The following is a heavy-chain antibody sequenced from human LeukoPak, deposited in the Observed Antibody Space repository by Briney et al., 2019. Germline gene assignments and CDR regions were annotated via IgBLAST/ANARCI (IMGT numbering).Heavy chain of an antibody. V-gene: IGHV1-8*01. Sequence: GASVKVSCKASGYTFTSYDINWVRQATGQGLEWMGWMIPNSGNTGYAQKFQGRVTMTRNTSISTAYMELSSLRSEDTAVYYCASHYDIGQNWFDPWGQGTLVTVSS. J-gene: IGHJ5*02. D-gene: IGHD3-9*01. CDR2: MIPNSGNT. CDR3: ASHYDIGQNWFDP. CDR1: GYTFTSYD.